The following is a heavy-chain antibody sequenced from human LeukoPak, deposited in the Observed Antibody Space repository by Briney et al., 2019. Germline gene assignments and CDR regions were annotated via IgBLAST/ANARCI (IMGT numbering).Heavy chain of an antibody. D-gene: IGHD3-10*01. CDR1: GLNVSINY. J-gene: IGHJ4*02. CDR2: IYTDGRT. V-gene: IGHV3-66*02. Sequence: TGGSLRLSCAASGLNVSINYMTWLRQAPEKGLKWVSVIYTDGRTYYADSVRGRFTISRDNSKNTVYLQMNTLTTEDTAVYYCARVDTGRGGGWVPFDYWGQGTPVTVSS. CDR3: ARVDTGRGGGWVPFDY.